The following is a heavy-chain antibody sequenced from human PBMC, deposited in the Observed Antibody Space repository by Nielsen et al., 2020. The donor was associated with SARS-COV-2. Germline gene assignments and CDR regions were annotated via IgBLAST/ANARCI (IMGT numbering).Heavy chain of an antibody. D-gene: IGHD1-26*01. CDR2: INHSGST. V-gene: IGHV4-39*07. CDR3: ARFSVGHYYYYGMDV. Sequence: SETLSLTCTVSGGSISSSSYYWGWIRQPPGKGLEWIGEINHSGSTNYNPSLKSRVTISVDTSKNQFSLKLSSVTAADTAVYYCARFSVGHYYYYGMDVWGQGTTVTVSS. J-gene: IGHJ6*02. CDR1: GGSISSSSYY.